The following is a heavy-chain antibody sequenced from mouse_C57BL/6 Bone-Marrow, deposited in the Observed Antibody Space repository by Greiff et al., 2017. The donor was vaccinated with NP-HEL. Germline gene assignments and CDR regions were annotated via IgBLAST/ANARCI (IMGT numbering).Heavy chain of an antibody. J-gene: IGHJ2*01. V-gene: IGHV5-12*01. Sequence: EVMLVESGGGLVQPGGSLKLSCAASGFTFSDYYMYWVRQTPEKRLEWVAYISNGGGSTYYPDTVKGRFTISRDNAKNTLYLQMSRLKSEDTAMYYCARRANWDLDYWGQGTTLTVSS. CDR2: ISNGGGST. D-gene: IGHD4-1*01. CDR3: ARRANWDLDY. CDR1: GFTFSDYY.